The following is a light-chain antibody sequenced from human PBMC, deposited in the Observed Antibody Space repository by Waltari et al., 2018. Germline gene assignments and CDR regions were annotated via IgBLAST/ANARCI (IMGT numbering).Light chain of an antibody. CDR1: RSNIGSNT. V-gene: IGLV1-44*01. Sequence: QSVLTQPPSTSGTPGERVTISCSGGRSNIGSNTVDWYKQVPGTAPQLLIYLDVQRTAGVPDRFSASKSGTSASLAISGLQSGDEADYYCSTWDDSLNDVLFGGGTRVTVL. CDR3: STWDDSLNDVL. CDR2: LDV. J-gene: IGLJ2*01.